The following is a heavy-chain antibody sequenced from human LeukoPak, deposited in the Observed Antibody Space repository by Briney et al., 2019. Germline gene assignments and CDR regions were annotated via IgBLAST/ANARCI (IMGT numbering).Heavy chain of an antibody. D-gene: IGHD3-10*01. CDR2: ISSSSSYI. J-gene: IGHJ4*02. Sequence: GGSLGLSCAASGFTFSSYSMNWVRQAPGKGLEWVSSISSSSSYIYYADSVKGRFTISRGNAKNSLYLQMNSLRAEDTAVYYCARDQYYGSGTYYNSSKGYFDYWGQGTLVTVSS. CDR3: ARDQYYGSGTYYNSSKGYFDY. V-gene: IGHV3-21*01. CDR1: GFTFSSYS.